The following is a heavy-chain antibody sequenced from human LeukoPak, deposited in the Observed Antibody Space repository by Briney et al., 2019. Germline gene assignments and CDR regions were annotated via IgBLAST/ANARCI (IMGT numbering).Heavy chain of an antibody. CDR1: GFTFSTYN. D-gene: IGHD3-9*01. CDR2: MTSGGGYT. J-gene: IGHJ4*02. CDR3: ARGHYDVLTSSYKWTSDY. Sequence: GGSLRLSCAASGFTFSTYNMNWVRQAPGKGLEWVSSMTSGGGYTYYADSVKGRFTTSRDNAKNSLSLRLDSLRAEDTAVYYCARGHYDVLTSSYKWTSDYWGQGTLVTVSS. V-gene: IGHV3-21*06.